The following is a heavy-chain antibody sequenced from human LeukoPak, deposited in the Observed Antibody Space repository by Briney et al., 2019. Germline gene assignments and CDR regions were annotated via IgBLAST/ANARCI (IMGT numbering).Heavy chain of an antibody. Sequence: RRASVKVSCKASGGTFSSYAVSWVRLTPGQGLEWMGWINTNTGNPTYAQGFTGRFVFSLDTSVSTAYLQISSLKAEDTAVYYCARDYGTYYDFEGFDPWGQGTLVTVSS. CDR3: ARDYGTYYDFEGFDP. CDR2: INTNTGNP. V-gene: IGHV7-4-1*02. D-gene: IGHD3-3*01. J-gene: IGHJ5*02. CDR1: GGTFSSYA.